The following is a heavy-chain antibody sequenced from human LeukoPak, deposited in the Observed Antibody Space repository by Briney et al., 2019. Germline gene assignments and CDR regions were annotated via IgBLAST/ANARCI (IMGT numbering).Heavy chain of an antibody. J-gene: IGHJ4*02. CDR1: GFTFSSYE. CDR2: ISGSGGST. D-gene: IGHD6-19*01. CDR3: AKDGAVAGTDYFDY. V-gene: IGHV3-23*01. Sequence: PGGSLRLSCAASGFTFSSYEMNWVRQAPGKGLEWVSAISGSGGSTYYADSVKGRFTISRDNSKNTLYLQMNSLRAEDTAVYYCAKDGAVAGTDYFDYWGQGTLVTVSS.